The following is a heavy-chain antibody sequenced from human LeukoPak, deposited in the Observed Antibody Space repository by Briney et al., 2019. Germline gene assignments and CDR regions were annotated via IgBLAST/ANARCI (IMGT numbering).Heavy chain of an antibody. J-gene: IGHJ5*02. Sequence: ASVKVSCKASGYTFTSYDINWVRQATGQGLEWVGWMNPNSGNTGYAQKFQGRVTMTRNTSISTAYMELSSLRSEDTAVYYCARQTYYYDSGGYYDHWFDPWGQGTLVTVSS. D-gene: IGHD3-22*01. CDR1: GYTFTSYD. V-gene: IGHV1-8*01. CDR2: MNPNSGNT. CDR3: ARQTYYYDSGGYYDHWFDP.